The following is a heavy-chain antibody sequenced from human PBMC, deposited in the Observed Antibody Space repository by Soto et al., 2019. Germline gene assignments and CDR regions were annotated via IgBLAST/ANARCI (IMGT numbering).Heavy chain of an antibody. CDR3: AGLYTSSRCFNH. CDR2: IYPGASET. Sequence: GEVVELYCKCSENSFTSDRIGWGRSMPGKAQAWMGIIYPGASETRYSPSFQGKVTISAEKPTSPAYLQWSSLKASDTAIYYCAGLYTSSRCFNHGGQGTLVTVSP. CDR1: ENSFTSDR. V-gene: IGHV5-51*01. D-gene: IGHD6-13*01. J-gene: IGHJ4*02.